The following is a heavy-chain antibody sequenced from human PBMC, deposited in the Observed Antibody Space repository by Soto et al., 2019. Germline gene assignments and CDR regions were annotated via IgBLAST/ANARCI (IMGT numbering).Heavy chain of an antibody. D-gene: IGHD5-12*01. J-gene: IGHJ6*03. CDR2: IKQDGSEK. CDR1: GFTFSSYW. V-gene: IGHV3-7*01. Sequence: GGSLRLSCAASGFTFSSYWMSWVRQAPGKGLEWVANIKQDGSEKYYVDSVKGRFTISRDNAKNSLYLQMNSLRAEDTAVYYCARRRGYSYYYYYYMDVWGKGTTVTVSS. CDR3: ARRRGYSYYYYYYMDV.